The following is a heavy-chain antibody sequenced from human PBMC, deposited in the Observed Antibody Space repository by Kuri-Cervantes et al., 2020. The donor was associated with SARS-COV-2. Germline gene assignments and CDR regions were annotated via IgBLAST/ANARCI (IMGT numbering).Heavy chain of an antibody. CDR2: MYHSGRS. CDR3: ARAGAARLYYGMDV. CDR1: GGSISSGAYS. D-gene: IGHD6-6*01. V-gene: IGHV4-30-2*01. J-gene: IGHJ6*02. Sequence: SETLSLTCSVSGGSISSGAYSWTWIRQPPGKGLEWIGYMYHSGRSYYNPSLKSRVTISVDRSKNQFSLNLSSVTAADTAVYYCARAGAARLYYGMDVWGQGTTVTVSS.